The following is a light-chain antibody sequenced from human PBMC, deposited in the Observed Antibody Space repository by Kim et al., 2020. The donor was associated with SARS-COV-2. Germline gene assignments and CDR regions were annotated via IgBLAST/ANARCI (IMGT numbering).Light chain of an antibody. Sequence: GKTAGICCRGDNIRSKTVHWYQQKSGQAPVLVIYYNNDRPSGIPERFSGSSSGNTATLTISRVEAGDEADYYCQVWDGSSDHPLYVFGTGTKVTVL. V-gene: IGLV3-21*04. J-gene: IGLJ1*01. CDR2: YNN. CDR1: NIRSKT. CDR3: QVWDGSSDHPLYV.